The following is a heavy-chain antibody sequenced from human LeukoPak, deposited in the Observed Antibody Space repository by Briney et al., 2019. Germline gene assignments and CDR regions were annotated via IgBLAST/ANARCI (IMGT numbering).Heavy chain of an antibody. CDR3: ARDWGWPSGYPYP. Sequence: SEILSLTCSVSGGSISGHYWSWIRQPPGKGLEWIGSVHNSGSTNYNPSLKSRVTISVDTSNNQFSLRLSSVTAADTAVYYCARDWGWPSGYPYPWGQGTLVTVSS. CDR1: GGSISGHY. J-gene: IGHJ5*02. CDR2: VHNSGST. V-gene: IGHV4-59*11. D-gene: IGHD3-22*01.